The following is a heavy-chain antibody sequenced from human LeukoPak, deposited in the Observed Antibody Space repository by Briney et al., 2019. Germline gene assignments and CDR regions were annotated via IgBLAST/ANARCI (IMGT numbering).Heavy chain of an antibody. J-gene: IGHJ3*02. CDR2: IWYDGSSK. CDR1: GFTFSIYG. Sequence: PGGSLRLSCAASGFTFSIYGMHWVRQAPGKGLEWVAVIWYDGSSKYYADSVKGRFTISRDNSKNTLYLQMNSLRAEDTAVYYCTRPYYSSAWYGDAFDMWGEGTMVTVSS. CDR3: TRPYYSSAWYGDAFDM. D-gene: IGHD6-19*01. V-gene: IGHV3-33*01.